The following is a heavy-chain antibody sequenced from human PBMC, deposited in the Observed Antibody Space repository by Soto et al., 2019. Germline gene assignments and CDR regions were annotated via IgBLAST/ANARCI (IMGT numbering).Heavy chain of an antibody. CDR3: AKAVPSGVYDFRQVYRGNYFDY. Sequence: GGSLRLSCAASGFTFSSYAMSWVRQAPGKGLEWVSAISGSGGSTYYADSVKGRFTISRDNSKNTLYLQMNSLRAEDTAVYYCAKAVPSGVYDFRQVYRGNYFDYWGQGTLVTVSS. CDR2: ISGSGGST. V-gene: IGHV3-23*01. J-gene: IGHJ4*02. D-gene: IGHD3-3*01. CDR1: GFTFSSYA.